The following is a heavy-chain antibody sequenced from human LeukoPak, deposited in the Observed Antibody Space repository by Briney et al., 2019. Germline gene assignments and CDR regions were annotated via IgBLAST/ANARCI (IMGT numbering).Heavy chain of an antibody. CDR1: GFTFSSYW. CDR3: AREGPGIVPAAMSFDY. D-gene: IGHD2-2*01. Sequence: TGGSLRLSCAASGFTFSSYWMSWVRQAPGKGLEWVANIKQDGSEKYYVDSVKGRFTISRDNAKNSLYLQMNSLRAEDTALYYRAREGPGIVPAAMSFDYWGQGTLVTVSS. V-gene: IGHV3-7*03. J-gene: IGHJ4*02. CDR2: IKQDGSEK.